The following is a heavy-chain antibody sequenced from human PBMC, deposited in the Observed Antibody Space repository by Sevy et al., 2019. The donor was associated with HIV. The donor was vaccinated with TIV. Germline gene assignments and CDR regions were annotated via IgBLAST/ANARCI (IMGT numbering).Heavy chain of an antibody. CDR1: GFNFRTHA. Sequence: GGSLRLSCAASGFNFRTHAMHWVRHAPGRGLEWVAVISYAGDTKYNTDSVKGRFTISRDNSKNTHFLQMNSLRPEDTAVYYCARDSGYSPYDYPWNYWGQGTLVTVSS. CDR2: ISYAGDTK. V-gene: IGHV3-30-3*01. D-gene: IGHD5-12*01. CDR3: ARDSGYSPYDYPWNY. J-gene: IGHJ4*02.